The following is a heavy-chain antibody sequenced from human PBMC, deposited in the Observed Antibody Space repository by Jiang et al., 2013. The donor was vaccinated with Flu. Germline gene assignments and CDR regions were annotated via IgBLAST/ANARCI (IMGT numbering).Heavy chain of an antibody. CDR2: MYTMGPP. CDR3: ARVGAVAGTHDY. J-gene: IGHJ4*02. V-gene: IGHV4-61*02. Sequence: KGLEWIGRMYTMGPPTXNPSLKSRVTISVDTSKNQFSLKLSSVTAADTAVYYCARVGAVAGTHDYWGQGTLVTVSS. D-gene: IGHD6-19*01.